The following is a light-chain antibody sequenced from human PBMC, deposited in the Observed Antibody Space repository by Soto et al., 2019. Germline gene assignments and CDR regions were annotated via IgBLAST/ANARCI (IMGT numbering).Light chain of an antibody. CDR3: QKYNSAPRT. V-gene: IGKV1-27*01. Sequence: DLQMTQSPSSLSASVGDRVTITCRASQGISNYLAWYQQKPGKVPKLLIYAASTLQSGVPSRFSGSGSGTEFTLTISSLQPEDVAAYYCQKYNSAPRTFGQGTNVEIK. J-gene: IGKJ1*01. CDR2: AAS. CDR1: QGISNY.